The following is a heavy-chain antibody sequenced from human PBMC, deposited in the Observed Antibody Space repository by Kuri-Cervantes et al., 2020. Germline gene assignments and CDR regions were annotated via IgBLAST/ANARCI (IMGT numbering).Heavy chain of an antibody. CDR2: INPSGGST. Sequence: ASVKVSCKASGYTFTSYYMHWVRQAPGQGLEWMGIINPSGGSTSYAQKFQGRVTMTRDTSKNQFSLKLSSVTAADTAVYYCARGWYQLLFRSRGWFDPWGQGTLVTVSS. V-gene: IGHV1-46*01. CDR3: ARGWYQLLFRSRGWFDP. J-gene: IGHJ5*02. D-gene: IGHD2-2*01. CDR1: GYTFTSYY.